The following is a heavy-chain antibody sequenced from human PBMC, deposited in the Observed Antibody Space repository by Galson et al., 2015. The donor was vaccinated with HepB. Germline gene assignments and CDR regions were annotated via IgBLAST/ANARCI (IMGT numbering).Heavy chain of an antibody. D-gene: IGHD3-22*01. Sequence: ETLSLTCTVSGGSISSYYWSWIRQPPGKGLEWIGYIYYSGSTNYNPSLKSRVTISVDTSKNQFSLKLSSVTAADTAVYYCARDSYDSSGYVEYYFDYWGQGTLVTVSS. J-gene: IGHJ4*02. CDR3: ARDSYDSSGYVEYYFDY. CDR2: IYYSGST. CDR1: GGSISSYY. V-gene: IGHV4-59*01.